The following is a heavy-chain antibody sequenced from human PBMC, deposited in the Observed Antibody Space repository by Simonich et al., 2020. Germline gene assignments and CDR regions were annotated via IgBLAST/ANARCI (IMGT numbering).Heavy chain of an antibody. CDR3: ARHDRWLQFYFDY. J-gene: IGHJ4*02. CDR1: GGSICSYY. Sequence: QVQLQESGPGLVKPSETLSLTCTVSGGSICSYYWSWIRQPPGKGLEWIGYIYYSGSTNYNPSLKSRVTISVDTSKNQFSLKLSSVTAADTAVYYCARHDRWLQFYFDYWGQGTLVTVSS. CDR2: IYYSGST. D-gene: IGHD5-12*01. V-gene: IGHV4-59*08.